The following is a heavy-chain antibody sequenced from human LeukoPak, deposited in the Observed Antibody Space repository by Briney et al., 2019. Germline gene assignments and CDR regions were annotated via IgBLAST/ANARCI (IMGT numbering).Heavy chain of an antibody. D-gene: IGHD4-17*01. CDR2: IRYDGSNK. Sequence: GGSLRLSCAASGFTFSSYGMHWVRQAPGKGLEWVAFIRYDGSNKYYADSVKGRFTISRDNSKNTLYLQMNSLRAEDTAVYYCAKDPWRYGDYTLYYFDYWGQGTLATVSS. CDR3: AKDPWRYGDYTLYYFDY. J-gene: IGHJ4*02. CDR1: GFTFSSYG. V-gene: IGHV3-30*02.